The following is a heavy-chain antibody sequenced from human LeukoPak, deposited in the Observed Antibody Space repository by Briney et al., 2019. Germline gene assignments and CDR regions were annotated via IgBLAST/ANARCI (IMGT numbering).Heavy chain of an antibody. CDR1: GGSFSGYY. Sequence: PSETLSLTCAVYGGSFSGYYWSWIRQPPGKGLEWIGEINHSGSTNYNPSLKSRVTISVDTSKNQFSLKLSSVTAADTAVYYCARGPRGSWNYLSYYYYYGMDVWGQGTTVTVSS. V-gene: IGHV4-34*01. D-gene: IGHD1-7*01. J-gene: IGHJ6*02. CDR3: ARGPRGSWNYLSYYYYYGMDV. CDR2: INHSGST.